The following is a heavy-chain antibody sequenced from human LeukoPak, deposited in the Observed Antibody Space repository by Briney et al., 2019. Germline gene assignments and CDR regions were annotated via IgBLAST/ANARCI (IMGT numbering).Heavy chain of an antibody. CDR1: GYSLTNHY. V-gene: IGHV4-34*12. Sequence: PAETLSLTCAVYGYSLTNHYWIWIRQPPGKGLEWIGEILHTGSTNYNPSLKSRVTISIDTSKNQFFLNLTSVTAADTAVYYCARGPAAVHPCGQGTLVTVSS. CDR3: ARGPAAVHP. D-gene: IGHD6-13*01. J-gene: IGHJ5*02. CDR2: ILHTGST.